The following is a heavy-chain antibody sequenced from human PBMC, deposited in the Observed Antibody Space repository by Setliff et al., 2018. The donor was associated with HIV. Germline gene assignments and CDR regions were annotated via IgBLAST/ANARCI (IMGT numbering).Heavy chain of an antibody. CDR2: VSYDGTKT. CDR3: VRWGLPYGIDA. Sequence: GGSLRLSCAASGFIFGDYAIHCVRQAPGKGLEWVAAVSYDGTKTYYADSVKGRFTLSRDNSKDSLYLQMHSLRAEDTAVYYCVRWGLPYGIDAWGQGTLVTVSS. J-gene: IGHJ4*02. CDR1: GFIFGDYA. D-gene: IGHD3-16*01. V-gene: IGHV3-30*04.